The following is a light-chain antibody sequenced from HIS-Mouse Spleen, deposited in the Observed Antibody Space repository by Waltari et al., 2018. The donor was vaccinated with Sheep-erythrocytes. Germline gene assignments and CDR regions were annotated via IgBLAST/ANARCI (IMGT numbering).Light chain of an antibody. CDR3: QQYGSSLRT. V-gene: IGKV3-20*01. J-gene: IGKJ1*01. CDR2: VAS. Sequence: EIVLTQSPGTLSLSPGERATLSCRASQSVSSSYLAWYQQKPGQAPRLLIYVASSRATGIPDRFSGSGSGTDFTLTSSRLEPEDFAVYYCQQYGSSLRTFGQGTKVEIK. CDR1: QSVSSSY.